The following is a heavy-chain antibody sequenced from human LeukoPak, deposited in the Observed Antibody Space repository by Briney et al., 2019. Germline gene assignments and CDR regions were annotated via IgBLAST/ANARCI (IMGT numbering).Heavy chain of an antibody. Sequence: KPSETLSLTCAVYGGSFSGYYWSWIRQPPGKGLEWIGYIYYSGSTNYNPSLKSRVTISVDTSKNQFSLKLSSVTAADTAVYYCARGTAMKIWGQGTLVTVSS. V-gene: IGHV4-59*12. J-gene: IGHJ4*02. CDR3: ARGTAMKI. CDR1: GGSFSGYY. CDR2: IYYSGST. D-gene: IGHD5-18*01.